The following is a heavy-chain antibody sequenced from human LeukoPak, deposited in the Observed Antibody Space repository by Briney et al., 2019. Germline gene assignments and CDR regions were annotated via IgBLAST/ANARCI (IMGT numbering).Heavy chain of an antibody. V-gene: IGHV1-69*13. J-gene: IGHJ5*02. CDR1: GGTFSSYA. D-gene: IGHD3-3*01. CDR3: ARGSMYYDFWSGDPPNWFDP. CDR2: IIPIFGTA. Sequence: GASVKVSCKASGGTFSSYAISWVRQAPGQGLEWMGGIIPIFGTANYAQKFQGRVTITADESTSTAYMELSSLRSEDTAVYYCARGSMYYDFWSGDPPNWFDPWGQGTLVTVSS.